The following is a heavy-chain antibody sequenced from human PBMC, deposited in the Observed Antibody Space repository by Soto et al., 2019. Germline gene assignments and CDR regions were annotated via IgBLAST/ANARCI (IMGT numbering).Heavy chain of an antibody. CDR1: GFTFSNYA. V-gene: IGHV3-23*01. CDR2: VSGAGLIT. Sequence: GGSLRLSCAASGFTFSNYAMSWVRQAPGKGLEWVSSVSGAGLITYYADSVRGRFTISRDNSRNTLYLQINSLRAEDTGDYYSAKAQDYYFDSGTYNWFDPWGHGTLVTVSS. J-gene: IGHJ5*02. CDR3: AKAQDYYFDSGTYNWFDP. D-gene: IGHD3-22*01.